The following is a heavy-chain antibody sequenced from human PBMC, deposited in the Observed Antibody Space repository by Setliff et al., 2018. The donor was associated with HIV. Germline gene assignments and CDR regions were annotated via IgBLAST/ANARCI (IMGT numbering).Heavy chain of an antibody. CDR1: GASITTDTYY. CDR2: IYHRGST. CDR3: ARSFGNGNSRLGN. V-gene: IGHV4-39*01. D-gene: IGHD2-8*01. Sequence: PSETLSLTCTVSGASITTDTYYWAWIRQPPGKGLEWIGRIYHRGSTHHNPSRKSRVTFSVDTSKNQFSLKLSSVTAADTAVYYCARSFGNGNSRLGNWGQRTLVTVSS. J-gene: IGHJ4*02.